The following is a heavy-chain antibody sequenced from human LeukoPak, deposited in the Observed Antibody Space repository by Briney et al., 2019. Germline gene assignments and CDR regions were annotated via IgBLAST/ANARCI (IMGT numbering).Heavy chain of an antibody. CDR3: ARQVVAAAGTKYFDY. J-gene: IGHJ4*02. D-gene: IGHD6-13*01. CDR1: GYRFTIYW. CDR2: IYPGDSDT. V-gene: IGHV5-51*01. Sequence: GESLKISCKSSGYRFTIYWIAWVRQMPGKGLEWMGIIYPGDSDTRYSPSFQGQVTISADNSISTAYLQWSSLKASDTAMYYCARQVVAAAGTKYFDYWGQGNLVTVSS.